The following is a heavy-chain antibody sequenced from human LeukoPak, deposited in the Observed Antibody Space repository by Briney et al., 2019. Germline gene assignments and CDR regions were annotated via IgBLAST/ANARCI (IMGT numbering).Heavy chain of an antibody. J-gene: IGHJ4*02. CDR1: GGSISSYY. Sequence: SETLSLTCTVSGGSISSYYWSWIRQPPGKGLEWIGYIYYSGSTNYNPSLKSRVTISVDTSKNQFSLKLSSVTAADTAVYYCASGYYDSSGYSIQVYFDYWGQGTLVTVSS. CDR3: ASGYYDSSGYSIQVYFDY. CDR2: IYYSGST. V-gene: IGHV4-59*08. D-gene: IGHD3-22*01.